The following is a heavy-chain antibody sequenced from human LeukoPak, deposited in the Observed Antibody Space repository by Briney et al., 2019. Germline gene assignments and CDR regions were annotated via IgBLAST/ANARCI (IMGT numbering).Heavy chain of an antibody. Sequence: GGSLRLSCAASGFTFSSYEMNWVRQAPGKGLEWVSYISSTGTTIYYADSVKGRFTISRDKAKNSLYLQMNSLRAEDTAVYYCARDRGARGYYMDVWGKGTTVTVSS. J-gene: IGHJ6*03. CDR1: GFTFSSYE. CDR2: ISSTGTTI. V-gene: IGHV3-48*03. CDR3: ARDRGARGYYMDV. D-gene: IGHD3-10*01.